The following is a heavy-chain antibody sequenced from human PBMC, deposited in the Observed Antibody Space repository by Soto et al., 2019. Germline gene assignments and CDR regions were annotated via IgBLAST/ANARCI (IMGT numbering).Heavy chain of an antibody. Sequence: PGGSLRLSCAASGFAFSSHPRSWVRQAPEKGLEWVAGISDGGDLTYNADSVRGRFTISRDNSRNTLYLQMNSLRAEDTAVYYCARRVIGSSRAFDIWGQGTMVTV. V-gene: IGHV3-23*01. D-gene: IGHD3-10*01. CDR1: GFAFSSHP. J-gene: IGHJ3*02. CDR2: ISDGGDLT. CDR3: ARRVIGSSRAFDI.